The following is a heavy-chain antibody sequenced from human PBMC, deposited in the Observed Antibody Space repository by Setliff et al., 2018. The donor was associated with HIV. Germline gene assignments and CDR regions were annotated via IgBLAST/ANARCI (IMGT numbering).Heavy chain of an antibody. CDR3: VRHDPPNSGRFYFDL. CDR2: IFTSGDT. J-gene: IGHJ4*01. V-gene: IGHV4-4*09. CDR1: GVSISNYY. D-gene: IGHD1-26*01. Sequence: SETLSLTCTVSGVSISNYYWNWIRQPPGKGLEWIGYIFTSGDTNYNPSLRSRVTLSVDTSKNQFSLRLSSVTAADSAMYYCVRHDPPNSGRFYFDLWGRGTLVTVSS.